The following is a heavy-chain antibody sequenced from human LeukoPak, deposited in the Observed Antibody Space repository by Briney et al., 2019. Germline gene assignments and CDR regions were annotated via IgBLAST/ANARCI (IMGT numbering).Heavy chain of an antibody. J-gene: IGHJ4*02. CDR2: ISAYNGNT. CDR1: GYTFTSYG. CDR3: ARRVVGATDLFDY. Sequence: ASVKVSCKASGYTFTSYGISWVRQAPGQGLECMGWISAYNGNTNYAQKLQGRVTMATETSTSTAYMELRSLRSDDTAVYYCARRVVGATDLFDYWGQGTLVTVSS. D-gene: IGHD1-26*01. V-gene: IGHV1-18*01.